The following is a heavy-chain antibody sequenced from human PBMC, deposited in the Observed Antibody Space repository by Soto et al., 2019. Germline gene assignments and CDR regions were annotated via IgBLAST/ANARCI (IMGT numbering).Heavy chain of an antibody. CDR1: GFTFSLYG. V-gene: IGHV3-30*18. D-gene: IGHD5-12*01. CDR3: AKDSGYSGYDVYDYYYGMDV. Sequence: QLVEYGGGVVQPGRSLRLSCAASGFTFSLYGMHWVRQAPGKGLEWVAVTSYDGSNKYYADSVKGRFTISRDNSKNTLYLQMNSLRAEDTAVYYCAKDSGYSGYDVYDYYYGMDVWGQGTTVTVSS. J-gene: IGHJ6*02. CDR2: TSYDGSNK.